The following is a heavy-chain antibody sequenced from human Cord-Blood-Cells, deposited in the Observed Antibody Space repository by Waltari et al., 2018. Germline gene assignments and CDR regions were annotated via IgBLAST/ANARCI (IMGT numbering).Heavy chain of an antibody. CDR3: ARPYGSSGYYYTPYAFDI. J-gene: IGHJ3*02. V-gene: IGHV4-34*01. D-gene: IGHD3-22*01. Sequence: QVQLQQWGPGLLKPSETLSLTCAVYGGSFSGYYWSWIRQPPGKGLEWIGEINHSGSTNTNPSLKSRVTISVDTSKNQFSRKLSSVTAADTAVYYCARPYGSSGYYYTPYAFDIWGQGTMVTVSS. CDR2: INHSGST. CDR1: GGSFSGYY.